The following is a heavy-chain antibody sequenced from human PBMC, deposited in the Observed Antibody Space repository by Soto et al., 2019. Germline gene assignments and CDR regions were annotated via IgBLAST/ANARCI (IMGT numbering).Heavy chain of an antibody. V-gene: IGHV3-74*01. CDR1: GFTFDYYW. CDR2: VHSDGTTT. CDR3: ARGARGGFDL. D-gene: IGHD3-10*01. J-gene: IGHJ3*01. Sequence: EVQLVESGGGLVQPGESLRLSCAASGFTFDYYWMHWVRQAPGKGLVWVSRVHSDGTTTTYADSVKGRFTISRDNARNTVSRQVRSLRAEDTAIYYCARGARGGFDLWANGTVVTVSS.